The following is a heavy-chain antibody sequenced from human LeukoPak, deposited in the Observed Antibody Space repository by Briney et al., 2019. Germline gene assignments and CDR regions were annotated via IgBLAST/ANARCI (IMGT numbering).Heavy chain of an antibody. D-gene: IGHD3-22*01. CDR3: AGPNITSYYDSRGYDAFDV. J-gene: IGHJ3*01. CDR2: IYPDDYDT. Sequence: GESLKISCKGSGYRFNAYWIAWVRQMPGKGLEWMGIIYPDDYDTRYSPSFQGQVTISADKSVRTAYLQWSSLKASDTAMYYCAGPNITSYYDSRGYDAFDVWGQGTMVTVSS. V-gene: IGHV5-51*01. CDR1: GYRFNAYW.